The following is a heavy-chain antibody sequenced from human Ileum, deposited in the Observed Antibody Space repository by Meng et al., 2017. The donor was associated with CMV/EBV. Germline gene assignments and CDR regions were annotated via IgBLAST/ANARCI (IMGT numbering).Heavy chain of an antibody. V-gene: IGHV3-7*01. CDR2: IKQDGSEQ. CDR1: GFTFSNYW. Sequence: GESLKISCAASGFTFSNYWMSWVRQSPGKGLEWVANIKQDGSEQYYVDSVKGRFAISRDNAKNSLDLQMSSLRAEDTAVYYCARDEGVLGWFDPWGQGTLVTVSS. D-gene: IGHD3-10*01. CDR3: ARDEGVLGWFDP. J-gene: IGHJ5*02.